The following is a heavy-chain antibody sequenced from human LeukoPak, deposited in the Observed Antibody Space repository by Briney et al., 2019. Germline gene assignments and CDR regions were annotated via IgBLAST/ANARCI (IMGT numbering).Heavy chain of an antibody. CDR2: IYYSGST. Sequence: SETLSLTCTVSGGSIGSGGYYWSWIRQHPGKGLEWIGYIYYSGSTYYNPSLKSRVTISVDTSKNQFSLKLSSVTAADTAVYYCARMGYDSSGYRYWGQGTLVTVSS. CDR3: ARMGYDSSGYRY. V-gene: IGHV4-31*03. CDR1: GGSIGSGGYY. J-gene: IGHJ4*02. D-gene: IGHD3-22*01.